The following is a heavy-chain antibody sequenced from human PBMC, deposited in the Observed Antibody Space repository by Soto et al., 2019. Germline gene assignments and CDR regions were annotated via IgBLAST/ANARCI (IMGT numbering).Heavy chain of an antibody. Sequence: QVQLQESGPGLVKPSETLSLTCTVSGGSVTSATYYWSWIRQPPGKGLEYIGYIYYSGSTNYNPPLNSRVTISVDTPKNQFSLKLSSATAADTALYYCASANAGAFNIWGQGTMVTVSS. CDR2: IYYSGST. V-gene: IGHV4-61*01. CDR3: ASANAGAFNI. CDR1: GGSVTSATYY. J-gene: IGHJ3*02.